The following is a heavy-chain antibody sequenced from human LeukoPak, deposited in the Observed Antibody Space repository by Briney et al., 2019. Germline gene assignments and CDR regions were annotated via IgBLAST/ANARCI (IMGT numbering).Heavy chain of an antibody. CDR3: ARNENSGWGYFDY. V-gene: IGHV3-53*01. D-gene: IGHD5-12*01. Sequence: GGSLKLSCAASGFTVSSNYMSWVRQAPGKGLEWVSVIYSGGSTYYADSVKGRFTISRDNSKNTLYLQMNSLRAEDTAVYYCARNENSGWGYFDYWGQGTLVTVSS. J-gene: IGHJ4*02. CDR2: IYSGGST. CDR1: GFTVSSNY.